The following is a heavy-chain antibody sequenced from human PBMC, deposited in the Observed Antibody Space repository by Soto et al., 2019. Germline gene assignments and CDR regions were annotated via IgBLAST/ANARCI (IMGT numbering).Heavy chain of an antibody. J-gene: IGHJ5*01. Sequence: GASVKVSCKASGYTFTSYDINWVRQATGQGLEWMGWVNPNSGNTGYAQKFQGRVTMTRNTSISTAYMELSSLRSEDTAVYYCARQESGGDLFDSWGQGTLVIGSA. CDR1: GYTFTSYD. CDR2: VNPNSGNT. V-gene: IGHV1-8*01. CDR3: ARQESGGDLFDS.